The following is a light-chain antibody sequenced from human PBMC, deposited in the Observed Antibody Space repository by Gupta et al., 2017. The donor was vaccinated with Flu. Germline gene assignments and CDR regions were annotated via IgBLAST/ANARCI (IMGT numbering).Light chain of an antibody. J-gene: IGLJ3*02. CDR3: QSLVTSNSWV. CDR1: VLATHH. CDR2: QDT. Sequence: ELTQPASMSVSPGQTATITCSGDVLATHHVYWYHQKAGQAPLLVVFQDTERPPEIPDRFSGSTAETTVTLTISSVQAEDEADYYCQSLVTSNSWVFGPGTKLTGL. V-gene: IGLV3-25*02.